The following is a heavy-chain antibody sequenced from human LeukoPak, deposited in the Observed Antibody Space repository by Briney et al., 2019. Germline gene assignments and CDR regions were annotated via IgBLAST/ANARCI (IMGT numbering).Heavy chain of an antibody. D-gene: IGHD3-10*01. Sequence: ASVKVSCKASGYTFSGTGWYLYWLRQAPGQGLECMGWIYPNNGATAYAQKLQGRVAMTRDTSISTAYMELRRLRPDDTAVYYCARDAPAQMVEFDYWGQGALVTVSS. CDR2: IYPNNGAT. J-gene: IGHJ4*02. V-gene: IGHV1-2*02. CDR3: ARDAPAQMVEFDY. CDR1: GYTFSGTGWY.